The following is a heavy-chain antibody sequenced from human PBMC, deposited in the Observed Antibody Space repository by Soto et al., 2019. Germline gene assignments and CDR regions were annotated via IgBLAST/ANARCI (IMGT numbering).Heavy chain of an antibody. D-gene: IGHD5-18*01. Sequence: GGSLRLSCAASGFTFDDYAMHWVRQAPGKGLEWVSGISWNSGSIGYADSVKGRFTISRDNAKNSLYLQMNSLRAEDTALYYCAKGPGYSYGYLRAYGMDVWGQGTTVTVSS. CDR1: GFTFDDYA. CDR3: AKGPGYSYGYLRAYGMDV. J-gene: IGHJ6*02. V-gene: IGHV3-9*01. CDR2: ISWNSGSI.